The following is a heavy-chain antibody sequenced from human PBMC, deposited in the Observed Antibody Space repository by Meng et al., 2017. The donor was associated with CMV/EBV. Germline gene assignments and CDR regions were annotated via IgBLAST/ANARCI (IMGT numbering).Heavy chain of an antibody. V-gene: IGHV4-34*01. J-gene: IGHJ6*02. CDR2: IYYSGST. CDR1: GGSFSGYY. Sequence: SETLSLTCAVYGGSFSGYYWSWIRQPPGKGLEWIGSIYYSGSTYYNPSLKSRVTISVDTSKNQFSLKLSSVTAADTAVYYCARGDCSSTSCYTNYYYYGMDVWGQGTTVTVSS. CDR3: ARGDCSSTSCYTNYYYYGMDV. D-gene: IGHD2-2*02.